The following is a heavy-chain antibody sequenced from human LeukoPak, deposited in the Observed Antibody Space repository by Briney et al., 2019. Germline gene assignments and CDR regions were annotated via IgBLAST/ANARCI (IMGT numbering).Heavy chain of an antibody. D-gene: IGHD3-16*02. Sequence: GGSLRLSCAASGFTFSTYWMHWVRQAPGKGLVWVSQINTDGNSITYADSVKGRFTVSRDNAKNTLYLQMNSLRAEDTAVYYCARVRYQTADYWGQGTLVTVSS. CDR2: INTDGNSI. J-gene: IGHJ4*02. V-gene: IGHV3-74*01. CDR1: GFTFSTYW. CDR3: ARVRYQTADY.